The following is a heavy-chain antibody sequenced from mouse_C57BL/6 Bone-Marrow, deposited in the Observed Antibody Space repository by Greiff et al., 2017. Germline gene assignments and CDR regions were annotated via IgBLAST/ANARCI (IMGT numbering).Heavy chain of an antibody. Sequence: VQLQQPGAELVKPGASVKLSCKASGYTFTNYWMHWVKQRPGQGLEWIGMMHPNGGSPDYNEKFKSEATLSVDKSYRTAYMELSSLTSEDSAVYDCAGSYDYDDYALDYWGQGTSVTVSS. J-gene: IGHJ4*01. CDR1: GYTFTNYW. D-gene: IGHD2-4*01. CDR3: AGSYDYDDYALDY. V-gene: IGHV1-64*01. CDR2: MHPNGGSP.